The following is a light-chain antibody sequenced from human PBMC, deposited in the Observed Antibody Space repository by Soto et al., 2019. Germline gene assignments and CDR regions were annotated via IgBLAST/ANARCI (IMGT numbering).Light chain of an antibody. CDR3: TSYRSATTPPYV. CDR2: EVA. J-gene: IGLJ1*01. V-gene: IGLV2-14*01. Sequence: QSALTQPASVSGSPGQSITISCTGTNSDIGAYNFVSWYQHHPGKAPKLLIYEVAYRPSGISNRFSGSKSANTASLTISGLQAEDEADYFCTSYRSATTPPYVFGSGTKVTVL. CDR1: NSDIGAYNF.